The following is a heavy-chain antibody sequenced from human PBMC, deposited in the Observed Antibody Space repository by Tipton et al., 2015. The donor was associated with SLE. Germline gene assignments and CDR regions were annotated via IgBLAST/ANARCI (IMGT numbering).Heavy chain of an antibody. CDR3: AKDWVFEGEWSPNYYFYGMDV. J-gene: IGHJ6*02. V-gene: IGHV3-30*18. Sequence: SLRLSCAASGFTFSNYGIHWVRQAPGKGLEWVAVISYDGRNKFYGDSMKGRCTISRDNSKNTLYLQINSLRVEDTAVYYCAKDWVFEGEWSPNYYFYGMDVWGQGTTVPASS. D-gene: IGHD3-16*01. CDR2: ISYDGRNK. CDR1: GFTFSNYG.